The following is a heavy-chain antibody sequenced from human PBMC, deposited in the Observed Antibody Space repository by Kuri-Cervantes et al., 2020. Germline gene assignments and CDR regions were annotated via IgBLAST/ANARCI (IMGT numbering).Heavy chain of an antibody. CDR2: IYHSGST. CDR3: ARAYCSSTSCWLDP. J-gene: IGHJ5*02. CDR1: GGSISSGGYS. D-gene: IGHD2-2*01. V-gene: IGHV4-30-2*01. Sequence: LRLSCAVSGGSISSGGYSWSWIRQPPGKGLEWIGYIYHSGSTYYNPSLKSRVTISVDRSKNQFSLKLSSVTAADTAVYYCARAYCSSTSCWLDPWGRGTLVTVSS.